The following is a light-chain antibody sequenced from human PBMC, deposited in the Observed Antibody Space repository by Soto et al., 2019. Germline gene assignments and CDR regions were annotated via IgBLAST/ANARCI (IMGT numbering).Light chain of an antibody. CDR2: KAS. Sequence: DIQITQSPSTLSASVGDRVTITCRASQNIRSWLAWYQQKPGTAPRLLIYKASSLEGGVPSRFSGSGSGTEFTLTISSLQPDDSATYYCQQYDSGSTFAGGTKVEIK. CDR3: QQYDSGST. V-gene: IGKV1-5*03. J-gene: IGKJ4*02. CDR1: QNIRSW.